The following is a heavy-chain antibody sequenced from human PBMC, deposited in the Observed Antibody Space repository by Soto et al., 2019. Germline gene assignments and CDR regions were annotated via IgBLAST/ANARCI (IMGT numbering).Heavy chain of an antibody. CDR3: PRAHVMVATSLDY. J-gene: IGHJ4*02. CDR2: ISTYNGNT. CDR1: GYPFSSYG. Sequence: QVQLVQSGVEVKRPGASAKVSCTTSGYPFSSYGFTWVRQAPGQGLEWLGWISTYNGNTKYAQELQGRFSLTADTATRTAYMELRRLRFDDTGVYYCPRAHVMVATSLDYWGQGTLVTVS. D-gene: IGHD5-12*01. V-gene: IGHV1-18*04.